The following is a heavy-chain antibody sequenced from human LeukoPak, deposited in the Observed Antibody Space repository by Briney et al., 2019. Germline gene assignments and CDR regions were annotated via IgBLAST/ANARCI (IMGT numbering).Heavy chain of an antibody. CDR2: IYTSGST. Sequence: SQTLSLTCTVSGGSINSGSFYWTWIRQPAGKGLEWIGRIYTSGSTNHNPSLKSRVTISLDTSKNQFSLKLSSATAADTAVYYCARDQNLGGDYWYFDLWGRGTLVTVSS. J-gene: IGHJ2*01. CDR3: ARDQNLGGDYWYFDL. D-gene: IGHD1-7*01. V-gene: IGHV4-61*02. CDR1: GGSINSGSFY.